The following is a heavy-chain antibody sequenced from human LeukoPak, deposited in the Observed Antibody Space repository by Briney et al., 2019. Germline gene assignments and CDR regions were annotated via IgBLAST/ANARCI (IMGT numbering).Heavy chain of an antibody. Sequence: SETLSLTCTVSGGSISSSSYYWGWIRQPPGKGLEWIGSIYYSGSTYYNPSLKSRVTISVDTSKNQFSLKLSSVTAADTAVYYCARNTRGQPMVRGVLRSGYYMDVWGKGTTVTVSS. V-gene: IGHV4-39*07. J-gene: IGHJ6*03. CDR3: ARNTRGQPMVRGVLRSGYYMDV. CDR2: IYYSGST. D-gene: IGHD3-10*01. CDR1: GGSISSSSYY.